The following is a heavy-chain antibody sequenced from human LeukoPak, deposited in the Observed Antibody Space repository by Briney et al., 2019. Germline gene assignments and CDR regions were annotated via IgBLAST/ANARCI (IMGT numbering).Heavy chain of an antibody. V-gene: IGHV4-31*03. CDR2: IYYSGST. CDR3: ARAHRRGNWFGP. CDR1: GGSISSGGYY. J-gene: IGHJ5*02. D-gene: IGHD1-14*01. Sequence: SETLSLTCTVSGGSISSGGYYWSWIRQHPGKGLEWIGYIYYSGSTYYNPSLKSRVTISVGTSKNQFPLKLSSVTAADTAVYYCARAHRRGNWFGPWGQGTLVTVSS.